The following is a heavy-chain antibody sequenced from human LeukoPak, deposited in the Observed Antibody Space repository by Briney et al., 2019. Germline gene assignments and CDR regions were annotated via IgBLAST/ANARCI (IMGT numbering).Heavy chain of an antibody. CDR1: GFTFSSYG. V-gene: IGHV3-30*02. J-gene: IGHJ4*02. D-gene: IGHD3-22*01. Sequence: GGSLRLSCAASGFTFSSYGMHWVRQAPGKGLEWVAFIRYDGSNKYYADSVKGRFTISRDNSKNTLYLQMNSLRAEDTAVYYCARDLGSLGDYYDSSGTFDYWGQGTLVTVSS. CDR3: ARDLGSLGDYYDSSGTFDY. CDR2: IRYDGSNK.